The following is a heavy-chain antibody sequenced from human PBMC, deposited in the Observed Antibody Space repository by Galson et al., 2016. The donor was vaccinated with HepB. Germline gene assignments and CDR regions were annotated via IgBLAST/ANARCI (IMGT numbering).Heavy chain of an antibody. CDR1: NGPISSGRYP. CDR3: ARGGALGWFDP. Sequence: TLSLTCGVSNGPISSGRYPWSWIRQPPGKGLEWIGYIYHSGSAYYSPSLRSRVTMSVDKSKNQFSPKVTSVTAEDTAMYYCARGGALGWFDPWGQGILVSVSS. V-gene: IGHV4-30-2*01. J-gene: IGHJ5*02. CDR2: IYHSGSA.